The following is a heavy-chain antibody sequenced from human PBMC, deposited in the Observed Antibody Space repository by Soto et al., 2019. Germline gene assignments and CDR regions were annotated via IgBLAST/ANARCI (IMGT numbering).Heavy chain of an antibody. CDR1: GYSFTSYW. CDR2: IYPGDSDT. CDR3: ARRGKQQLGVMFSYYYGMDV. D-gene: IGHD6-13*01. Sequence: PGESLKISCKGSGYSFTSYWIGWVRQMPGKGLEWMGIIYPGDSDTRYSPSFQGQVTISADKSISTAYLQWSSLKASDTAMYYCARRGKQQLGVMFSYYYGMDVWGQGTTVTVSS. V-gene: IGHV5-51*01. J-gene: IGHJ6*02.